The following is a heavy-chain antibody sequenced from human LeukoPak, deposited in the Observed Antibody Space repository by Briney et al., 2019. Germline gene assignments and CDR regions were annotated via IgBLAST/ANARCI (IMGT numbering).Heavy chain of an antibody. Sequence: GGSLRLSCAASGFTFSSYWMSRVRQAPGKGLEWVANIKQDGSEKYYVDSVKGRFTISRDNAKNSLYLQMNSLRAEDTAVYYCARSPRGTVVTPDAFDIWGQGTMVTVSS. CDR1: GFTFSSYW. V-gene: IGHV3-7*01. D-gene: IGHD4-23*01. CDR3: ARSPRGTVVTPDAFDI. CDR2: IKQDGSEK. J-gene: IGHJ3*02.